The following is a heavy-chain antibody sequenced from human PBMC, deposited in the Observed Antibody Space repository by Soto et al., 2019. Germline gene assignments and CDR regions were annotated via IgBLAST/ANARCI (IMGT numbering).Heavy chain of an antibody. V-gene: IGHV1-46*01. CDR1: GYTLTRYY. J-gene: IGHJ5*02. Sequence: ASVKVSCKASGYTLTRYYIHWVRQAPGQGLEWMGIINPSGGSTTYAQKFQGRVTMTRDTSTSTVYIELSSLRSEDTAVYYCARDQGDTAMGSAFDPWGQGTLVTVSS. CDR3: ARDQGDTAMGSAFDP. D-gene: IGHD5-18*01. CDR2: INPSGGST.